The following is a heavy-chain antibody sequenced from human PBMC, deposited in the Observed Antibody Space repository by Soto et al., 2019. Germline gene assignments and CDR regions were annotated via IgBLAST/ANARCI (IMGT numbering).Heavy chain of an antibody. V-gene: IGHV3-48*01. CDR3: TRGQTYLTNWLDP. CDR1: GFTFSNYG. CDR2: ISGGSSTI. J-gene: IGHJ5*02. Sequence: GESLKISCAASGFTFSNYGMNWVRQAPGKGLEWVSYISGGSSTIHYADSVKGRFTISRDNAKNSLWLQMNSLRADDTAVYYCTRGQTYLTNWLDPWGQGTLVTVSS. D-gene: IGHD3-10*01.